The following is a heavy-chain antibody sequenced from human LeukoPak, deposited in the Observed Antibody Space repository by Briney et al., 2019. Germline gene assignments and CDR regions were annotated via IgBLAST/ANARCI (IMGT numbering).Heavy chain of an antibody. CDR1: GFTFSSYA. V-gene: IGHV3-23*01. CDR2: ISGSGGST. Sequence: PGGSLRLSCAASGFTFSSYAMSWVRQAPGKGPEWVSAISGSGGSTYYADSVKGRFTISRDNSKNTLYLQMNSLRAEDTAVYYCAKAEDIAVAGNNFDYWGQGTLVTVSS. J-gene: IGHJ4*02. CDR3: AKAEDIAVAGNNFDY. D-gene: IGHD6-19*01.